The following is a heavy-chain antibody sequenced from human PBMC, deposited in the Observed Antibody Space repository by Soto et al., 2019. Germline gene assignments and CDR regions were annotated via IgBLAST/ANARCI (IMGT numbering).Heavy chain of an antibody. CDR2: ISGSGGST. J-gene: IGHJ4*02. Sequence: GGSLRLSCAASGVTFSSYAMSWVRQAPGEGLEWVSAISGSGGSTYYADSVKGRFTISGDNSKNTLYLQMNSLRAEDTAVYYCAKSSVPGSSWSANFDYWGQGTLVTVSS. V-gene: IGHV3-23*01. D-gene: IGHD6-13*01. CDR3: AKSSVPGSSWSANFDY. CDR1: GVTFSSYA.